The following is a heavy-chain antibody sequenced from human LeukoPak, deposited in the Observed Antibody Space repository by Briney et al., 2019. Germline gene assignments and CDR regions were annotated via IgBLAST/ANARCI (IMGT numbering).Heavy chain of an antibody. CDR3: AKGRSGIAAAGLNY. J-gene: IGHJ4*02. V-gene: IGHV3-74*01. CDR2: INGDERSR. D-gene: IGHD6-13*01. CDR1: GFTFGDYW. Sequence: GGSLRLSCEVSGFTFGDYWMHWVRQPPGKGLVWVSRINGDERSRAYAGSVKGRFTISRDNSKNTLYLQMNSLRAEDTAVYYCAKGRSGIAAAGLNYWGQGTLVTVSS.